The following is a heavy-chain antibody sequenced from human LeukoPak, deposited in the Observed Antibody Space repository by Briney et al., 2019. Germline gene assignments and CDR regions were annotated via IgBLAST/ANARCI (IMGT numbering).Heavy chain of an antibody. CDR1: GYTFSSYD. J-gene: IGHJ5*02. CDR3: ARGDPWGFDP. V-gene: IGHV1-8*01. CDR2: MNPNSGET. Sequence: ASVKVSCKTSGYTFSSYDINWVRQATGQGFEWMGWMNPNSGETGFAQNFQGRVTLTKNTSITTAYMELSSLRSEDTAVYYCARGDPWGFDPWGQGTLVTVSS. D-gene: IGHD7-27*01.